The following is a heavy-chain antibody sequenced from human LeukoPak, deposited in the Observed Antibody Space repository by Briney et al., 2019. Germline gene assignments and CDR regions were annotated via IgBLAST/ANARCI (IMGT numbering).Heavy chain of an antibody. D-gene: IGHD3-22*01. CDR1: GYTFTSYG. V-gene: IGHV1-18*01. CDR2: ISAYNGNT. J-gene: IGHJ4*02. CDR3: ATQLYYYDSSGSHDY. Sequence: ASVKVSCKASGYTFTSYGISWVRQAPGQGLEWMGWISAYNGNTNYAQKLQGRVTITTDESTSTAYMELSSLRSEDTAVYYCATQLYYYDSSGSHDYWGQGTLVTVSS.